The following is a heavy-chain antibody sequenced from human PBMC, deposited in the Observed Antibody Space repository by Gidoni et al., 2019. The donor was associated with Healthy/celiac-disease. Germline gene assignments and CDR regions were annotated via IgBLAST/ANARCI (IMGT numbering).Heavy chain of an antibody. D-gene: IGHD2-2*01. Sequence: QVQLQQCGAGLLKPSETLSLTSAVDGGSFSGYYWRWIRQPPGQGLEWIGEINHSGSTNDNPSVKSRVTISVVTTKNQFSLKLRSVTAADTAVDYCERGSTRKNIVVVPAASTYYYYMDVWGKGTTVTVSS. CDR3: ERGSTRKNIVVVPAASTYYYYMDV. CDR2: INHSGST. V-gene: IGHV4-34*01. CDR1: GGSFSGYY. J-gene: IGHJ6*03.